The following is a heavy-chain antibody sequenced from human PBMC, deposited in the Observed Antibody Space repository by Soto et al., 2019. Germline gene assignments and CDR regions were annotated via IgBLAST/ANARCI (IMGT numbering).Heavy chain of an antibody. D-gene: IGHD2-2*01. CDR1: GGSINSVNW. CDR3: ARHGHQLYGFDV. Sequence: QVQPQESGPGLVKPSDTLSLTCAVSGGSINSVNWWSWVRQSPGKGLEWIGEMPPGGSTNYNPSLKSRVTVSMDKSRNQFFLKISSGTSADTAVYFWARHGHQLYGFDVWGRGTTVTVSS. CDR2: MPPGGST. J-gene: IGHJ6*01. V-gene: IGHV4-4*02.